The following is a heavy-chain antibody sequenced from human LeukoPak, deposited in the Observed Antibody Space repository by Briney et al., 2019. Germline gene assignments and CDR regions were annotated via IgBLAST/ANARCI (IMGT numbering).Heavy chain of an antibody. CDR1: GFTFSSYW. V-gene: IGHV3-7*01. Sequence: GGSLRLSCAASGFTFSSYWMSWVRQAPGKGLEWVANIKQDGSEKYYVDSVKGRFTISRDNAKNSLYLQMNSLRAEDTAVYYCARADRSSWSYYYYYYGMDVWGQGTTVTVSS. CDR2: IKQDGSEK. CDR3: ARADRSSWSYYYYYYGMDV. D-gene: IGHD6-13*01. J-gene: IGHJ6*02.